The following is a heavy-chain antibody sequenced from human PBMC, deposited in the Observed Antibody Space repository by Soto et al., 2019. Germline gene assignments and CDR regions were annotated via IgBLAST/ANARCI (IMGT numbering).Heavy chain of an antibody. CDR1: GFTFSSYA. D-gene: IGHD3-10*01. CDR3: ERDQKGGKVLWLGELPGND. CDR2: ISYDGSNK. J-gene: IGHJ4*02. Sequence: QVQLVESGGGVVQPGRSLRLSCAASGFTFSSYAMHWVRQAPGKGLEWVAVISYDGSNKYYADSVTGRFTISRDNSKNTLCLQMNSLRAEDTAVYYCERDQKGGKVLWLGELPGNDWGKETLVTVSS. V-gene: IGHV3-30-3*01.